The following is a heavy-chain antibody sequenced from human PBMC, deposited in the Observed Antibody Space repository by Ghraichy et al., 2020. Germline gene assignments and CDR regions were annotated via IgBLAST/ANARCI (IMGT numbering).Heavy chain of an antibody. V-gene: IGHV3-53*01. J-gene: IGHJ5*02. CDR1: GFSVSSNY. CDR3: ARLNYNGTGTPTYHNWFDP. CDR2: IYSGAGT. D-gene: IGHD3-10*01. Sequence: GSLRLSCAASGFSVSSNYMSWVRQAPGKGLEWVSVIYSGAGTYYADSVRGRFTISRDNSQNTLYLQMDSLRAEDTAVYFCARLNYNGTGTPTYHNWFDPWGQGTLVTVSS.